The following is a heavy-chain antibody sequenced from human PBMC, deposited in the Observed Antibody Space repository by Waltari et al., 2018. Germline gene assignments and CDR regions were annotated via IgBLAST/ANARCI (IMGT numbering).Heavy chain of an antibody. D-gene: IGHD1-1*01. CDR2: IKQDGSEK. CDR1: GFTFSGKW. CDR3: ARLWNGPDC. V-gene: IGHV3-7*03. J-gene: IGHJ4*02. Sequence: EVQLVESGGGLVQPGESLRLSCAASGFTFSGKWMTWVRQAPGKGLEWVANIKQDGSEKNYVDSVKGRFTISRDNARNSLYLQMNSLRAEDTAVYYCARLWNGPDCWGQGTLVTVSS.